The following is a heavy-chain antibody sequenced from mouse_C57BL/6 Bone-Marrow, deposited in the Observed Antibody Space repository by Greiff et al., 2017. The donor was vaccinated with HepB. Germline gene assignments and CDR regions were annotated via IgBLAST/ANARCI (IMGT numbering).Heavy chain of an antibody. CDR2: IDPETGGT. J-gene: IGHJ2*01. CDR1: GYTFTDYE. D-gene: IGHD3-3*01. CDR3: TTLGGYYFDY. Sequence: VKLQESGAELVRPGASVTLSCKASGYTFTDYEMPWVKQTPVHGLEWIGAIDPETGGTAYNQKFKGKAILTADKSSSTAYMELRSLTSEDSAVYDCTTLGGYYFDYWGQGTTLTVSA. V-gene: IGHV1-15*01.